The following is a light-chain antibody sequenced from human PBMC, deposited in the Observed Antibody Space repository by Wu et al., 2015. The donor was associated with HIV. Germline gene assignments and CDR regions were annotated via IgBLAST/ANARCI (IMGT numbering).Light chain of an antibody. Sequence: DIQMTQSPSSLSASVGDRVTITCQASQDINNYLNWHQQKPGKAPKLLIYDASTLERGVPSRFSGNGSGTEFTFTISSLQPEDIATFYXQQYDNLPXTFGQGTKLEIK. CDR1: QDINNY. CDR3: QQYDNLPXT. J-gene: IGKJ2*01. V-gene: IGKV1-33*01. CDR2: DAS.